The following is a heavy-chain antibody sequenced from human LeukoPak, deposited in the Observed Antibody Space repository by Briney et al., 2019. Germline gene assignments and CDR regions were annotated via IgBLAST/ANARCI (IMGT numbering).Heavy chain of an antibody. CDR2: IYYSGST. CDR1: SGSISSYY. J-gene: IGHJ4*02. CDR3: ARDRGYSYGYFDY. D-gene: IGHD5-18*01. Sequence: PSETLSLTCTVSSGSISSYYWSWIRQPPGKGLEWIGYIYYSGSTNYNPSLKSRVTISVDTSKNQFSLKLSSVTAADTAVYYCARDRGYSYGYFDYWGQGTLVTVSS. V-gene: IGHV4-59*01.